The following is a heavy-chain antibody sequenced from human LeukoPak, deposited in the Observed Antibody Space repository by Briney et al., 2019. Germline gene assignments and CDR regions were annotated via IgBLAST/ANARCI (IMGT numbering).Heavy chain of an antibody. CDR1: GYTFTIYY. V-gene: IGHV1-46*01. Sequence: ASVKVSCKASGYTFTIYYMHWVRQAPGQGLEWMGIINPSGGSTSYAQKFQGRVTMTRDTSTSTVYMELSSLRSEDTAVYYCAREKYYDFWSGLIGNDYYYGMDVWGQGTTVTVSS. CDR2: INPSGGST. D-gene: IGHD3-3*01. CDR3: AREKYYDFWSGLIGNDYYYGMDV. J-gene: IGHJ6*02.